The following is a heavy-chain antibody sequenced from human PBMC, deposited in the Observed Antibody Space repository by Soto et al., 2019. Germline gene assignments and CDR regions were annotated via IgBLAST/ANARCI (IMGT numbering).Heavy chain of an antibody. CDR1: VGSISSYY. Sequence: PSETLSLTCTVSVGSISSYYWSWIRLPPGTGLEWIGHISDSGSTKYNPSLKSRVTISVDKSKNQVSLRLSFVTAADTALYYCARDYYYDSRGYPGAYYYGMDVWGQGTTVTVSS. CDR3: ARDYYYDSRGYPGAYYYGMDV. J-gene: IGHJ6*02. CDR2: ISDSGST. D-gene: IGHD3-22*01. V-gene: IGHV4-59*01.